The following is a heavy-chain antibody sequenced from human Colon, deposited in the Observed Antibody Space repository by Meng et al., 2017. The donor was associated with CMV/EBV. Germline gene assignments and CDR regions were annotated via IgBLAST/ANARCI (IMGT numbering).Heavy chain of an antibody. CDR3: ARVLNTLGLFDY. V-gene: IGHV4-61*08. J-gene: IGHJ4*02. CDR1: GGSISGYDYY. Sequence: SETLSLTCIVSGGSISGYDYYWSWIRQSPGKGLEYIGYIYHTGRTNYNPSLQDRVSISQDPSKNQFFLDLTSVTTADTAVYYCARVLNTLGLFDYWGQGKLVTVSS. CDR2: IYHTGRT.